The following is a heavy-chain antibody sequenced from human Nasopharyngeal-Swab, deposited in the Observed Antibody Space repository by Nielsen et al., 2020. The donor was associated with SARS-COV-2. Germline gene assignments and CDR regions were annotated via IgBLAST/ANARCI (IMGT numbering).Heavy chain of an antibody. J-gene: IGHJ6*02. CDR2: ISSSSSYT. V-gene: IGHV3-11*06. CDR1: GFTFSDYY. Sequence: LSLTCVASGFTFSDYYMSWIRQAPGKGLEWVSYISSSSSYTNYADSVKGRFTISRDNAKNSLYLQTNSLRAEDTAVYYCARGVMVQGVNGYYYGMDVWGQGTTVTVSS. CDR3: ARGVMVQGVNGYYYGMDV. D-gene: IGHD3-10*01.